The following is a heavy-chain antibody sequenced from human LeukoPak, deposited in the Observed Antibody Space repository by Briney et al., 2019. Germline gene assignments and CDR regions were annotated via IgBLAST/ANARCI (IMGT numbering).Heavy chain of an antibody. J-gene: IGHJ4*02. D-gene: IGHD3-22*01. Sequence: SETLSLTCAVYGGSFSGYFWSWIRQPPGKGLEWIGDINHNGGTNYNPSLKSRVTISVDTSKNQFSLKLSSVTAADTAVYYCARDAYYYDSSYPFDYWGQGTLVTVSS. CDR1: GGSFSGYF. CDR3: ARDAYYYDSSYPFDY. CDR2: INHNGGT. V-gene: IGHV4-34*01.